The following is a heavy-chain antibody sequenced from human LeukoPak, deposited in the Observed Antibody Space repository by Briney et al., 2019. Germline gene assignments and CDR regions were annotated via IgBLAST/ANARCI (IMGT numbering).Heavy chain of an antibody. CDR3: ARYSSGWRSFDI. Sequence: SETLSLTCTGSGGSISSYYWSWIRQPPGKGLEWIGYIYYSGSTNYNPSLKSRVTISVDTSKNQFSLNLSSVTAADTAVYYCARYSSGWRSFDIWGQGTMATVSS. D-gene: IGHD6-19*01. CDR1: GGSISSYY. J-gene: IGHJ3*02. V-gene: IGHV4-59*01. CDR2: IYYSGST.